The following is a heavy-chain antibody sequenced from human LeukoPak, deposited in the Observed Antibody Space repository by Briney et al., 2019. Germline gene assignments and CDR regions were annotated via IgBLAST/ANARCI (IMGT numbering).Heavy chain of an antibody. CDR2: ISYDGSNK. Sequence: PGGSLRLSCAASGFTFSSYGMQWVRQAPGKGLEWVAVISYDGSNKYYADSVKGRFTISRDNSKNTLYLQMNSLRAEDTDVYYCAKDFSDFWSGSYYYYGMDVWGQGTTVTVSS. J-gene: IGHJ6*02. D-gene: IGHD3-3*01. V-gene: IGHV3-30*18. CDR1: GFTFSSYG. CDR3: AKDFSDFWSGSYYYYGMDV.